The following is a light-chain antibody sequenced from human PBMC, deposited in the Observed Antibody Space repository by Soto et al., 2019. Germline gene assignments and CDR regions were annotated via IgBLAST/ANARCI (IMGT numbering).Light chain of an antibody. CDR1: SGHSSYA. J-gene: IGLJ3*02. CDR3: QTWGTGIRV. V-gene: IGLV4-69*01. CDR2: LNSDGSH. Sequence: QLVLTQSPSASASLGASVKLTCTMSSGHSSYAIAWHQQQPEKGPRYLMKLNSDGSHSKGDGIPDRFSGSSSGDERYLTISSLQSEDEDDYYCQTWGTGIRVFGGGTKLTVL.